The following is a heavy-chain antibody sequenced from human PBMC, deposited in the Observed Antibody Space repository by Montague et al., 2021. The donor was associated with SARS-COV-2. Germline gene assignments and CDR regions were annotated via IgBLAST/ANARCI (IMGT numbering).Heavy chain of an antibody. CDR2: IYDGGAV. V-gene: IGHV4-59*01. D-gene: IGHD4-23*01. J-gene: IGHJ3*02. Sequence: SETLSLTCTVSGGSITGYYWSWLRRSPGKGLEWIAYIYDGGAVNXNPSLGSRVTISTATSKNQLSLKVNSVTAADTAVYYCVRDHPYGGPRGAYDIWGQGTVVTVSS. CDR1: GGSITGYY. CDR3: VRDHPYGGPRGAYDI.